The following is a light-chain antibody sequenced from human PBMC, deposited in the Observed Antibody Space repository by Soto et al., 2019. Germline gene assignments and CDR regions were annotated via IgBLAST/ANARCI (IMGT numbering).Light chain of an antibody. Sequence: QSALTQPASVSGSPGQSITISCTGTSSDVGNLVSWYRQQPGKAPKLIIYDVSSRSAGISDRFSGSKSGNTASLTISGLQSEDEADYYCCIYTGTTYPLVFGGGTKLTVL. V-gene: IGLV2-14*01. J-gene: IGLJ2*01. CDR3: CIYTGTTYPLV. CDR1: SSDVGNL. CDR2: DVS.